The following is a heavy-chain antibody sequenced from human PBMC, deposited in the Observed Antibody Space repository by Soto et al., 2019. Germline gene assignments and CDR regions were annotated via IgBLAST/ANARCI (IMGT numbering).Heavy chain of an antibody. J-gene: IGHJ5*02. CDR3: ARGPEYSSHTNWFDP. CDR1: GYTFTNYY. Sequence: QVQLVQSGAEVKKPGASVKISCKASGYTFTNYYVQWVRQAPGQGLEWMGVIHPDGGHTTYSQKFQDRVTMTRDTFTSTAYMELSSLRSEDTAVYYCARGPEYSSHTNWFDPWGQGTLVTVSS. D-gene: IGHD6-6*01. CDR2: IHPDGGHT. V-gene: IGHV1-46*01.